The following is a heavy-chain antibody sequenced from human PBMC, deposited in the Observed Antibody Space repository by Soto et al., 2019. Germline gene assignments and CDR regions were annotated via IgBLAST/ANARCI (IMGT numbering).Heavy chain of an antibody. CDR1: GGSISSYY. D-gene: IGHD4-4*01. CDR3: ARYDYSNYDYYYMDV. V-gene: IGHV4-59*01. CDR2: IYYSGST. J-gene: IGHJ6*03. Sequence: QVQLQESGPGLVKPSETLSLTCTVSGGSISSYYWSWIRQPPGKGLEWIGYIYYSGSTNYNPSLKSRVTISVDTSKNQFSLKLSSVTAADTAVYYCARYDYSNYDYYYMDVWGKGTTVTVSS.